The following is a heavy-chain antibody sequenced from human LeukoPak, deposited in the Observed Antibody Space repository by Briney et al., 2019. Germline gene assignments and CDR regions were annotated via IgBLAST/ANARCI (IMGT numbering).Heavy chain of an antibody. CDR1: GYTFSNYG. Sequence: ASVKVSCKASGYTFSNYGISWVRQAPGLGLEWMGWTSYNGNTNYPQKFQDRVTMTTDTSTTTAYMELRSLESDDTAVYYCARHSGSGWQALGYWGQGTLVTVSS. CDR2: TSYNGNT. V-gene: IGHV1-18*04. D-gene: IGHD6-19*01. CDR3: ARHSGSGWQALGY. J-gene: IGHJ4*02.